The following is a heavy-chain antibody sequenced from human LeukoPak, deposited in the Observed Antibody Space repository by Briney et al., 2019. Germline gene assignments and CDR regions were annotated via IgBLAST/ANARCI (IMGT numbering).Heavy chain of an antibody. J-gene: IGHJ3*02. V-gene: IGHV3-30*04. CDR1: GFTFSSYA. D-gene: IGHD5-24*01. Sequence: GGSLRLSCAAPGFTFSSYAMHWVRQAPGKGLEWVAVISYDGSNKYYADSVKGRFTISRDNSKNTLYLQMNSLRAEDTAVYYCARGRRDGYFDAFDIWGQGTMVTVSS. CDR3: ARGRRDGYFDAFDI. CDR2: ISYDGSNK.